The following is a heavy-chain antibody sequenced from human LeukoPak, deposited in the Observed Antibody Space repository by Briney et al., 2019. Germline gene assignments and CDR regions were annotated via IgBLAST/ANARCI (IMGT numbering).Heavy chain of an antibody. CDR3: ARDGLYDMLYYFDY. V-gene: IGHV3-30*04. D-gene: IGHD2-2*02. Sequence: QPGRSLRLSCAASGFTFSSYAMHWVRQAPGKGLEWVALISYDGSNKYYADSVKGRFTISRDNSKNTLYLQMNSLRAEDTAVYYCARDGLYDMLYYFDYWGQGTLVTVSS. CDR1: GFTFSSYA. CDR2: ISYDGSNK. J-gene: IGHJ4*02.